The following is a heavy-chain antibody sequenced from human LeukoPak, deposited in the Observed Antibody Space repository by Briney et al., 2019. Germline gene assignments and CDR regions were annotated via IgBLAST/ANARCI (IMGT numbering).Heavy chain of an antibody. CDR2: INHNGNVN. CDR3: AREARSGGFDY. D-gene: IGHD2-15*01. CDR1: GFTFSSYW. V-gene: IGHV3-7*03. Sequence: PGGSLRLSCAASGFTFSSYWMNWARQAPGKGLEWVASINHNGNVNYYVDSVKGRFTISRDNAKNSLYLQMNSLRAEDTAVYYCAREARSGGFDYWGQGTLVTVSS. J-gene: IGHJ4*02.